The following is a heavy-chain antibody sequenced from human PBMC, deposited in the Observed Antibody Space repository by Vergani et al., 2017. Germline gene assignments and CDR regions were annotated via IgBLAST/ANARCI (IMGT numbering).Heavy chain of an antibody. Sequence: EVQLVETGGGLIQPGGSLRLSCAASGFTVSSNYMSWVRQAPGKGLEWVSVIYSGGSTYYADSVKGRFTISRDNSKNTLYLQMNSLRAEDTAVYYCARRGSSGQKNSFDYWGQGTLVTVSS. CDR2: IYSGGST. CDR1: GFTVSSNY. J-gene: IGHJ4*02. V-gene: IGHV3-53*02. CDR3: ARRGSSGQKNSFDY. D-gene: IGHD6-19*01.